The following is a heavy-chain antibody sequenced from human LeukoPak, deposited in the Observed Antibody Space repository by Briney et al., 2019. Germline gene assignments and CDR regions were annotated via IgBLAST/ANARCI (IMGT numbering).Heavy chain of an antibody. CDR3: ARGRGDFDWSKSGWYFDL. J-gene: IGHJ2*01. CDR1: GYTFTSYA. V-gene: IGHV1-3*03. D-gene: IGHD3-9*01. Sequence: ASVKVSCKASGYTFTSYAMHWVRQAPGQRLEWMGWINAGNGNTKYSQEFQGRVTITRNTSISTAYMELSSLRSEDTAVYYCARGRGDFDWSKSGWYFDLWGRGTLVTVSS. CDR2: INAGNGNT.